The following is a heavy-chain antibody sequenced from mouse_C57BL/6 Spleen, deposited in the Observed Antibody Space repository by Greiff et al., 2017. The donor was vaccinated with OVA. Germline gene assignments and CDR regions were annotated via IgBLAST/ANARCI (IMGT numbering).Heavy chain of an antibody. V-gene: IGHV2-2*01. Sequence: QVQLQQSGPGLVQPSQSLSITCTVSGFSLTSYGVHWVRQSPGKGLEWLGVIWSGGRTDYNAAFISRLSISKDNSKSQVFFKMNSLQADDTAIYYCARNTYGSSRYFDYWGQGTTLTVSS. CDR2: IWSGGRT. CDR3: ARNTYGSSRYFDY. J-gene: IGHJ2*01. CDR1: GFSLTSYG. D-gene: IGHD1-1*01.